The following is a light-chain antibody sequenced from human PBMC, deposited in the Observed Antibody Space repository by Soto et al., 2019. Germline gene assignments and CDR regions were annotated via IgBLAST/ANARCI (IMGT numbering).Light chain of an antibody. Sequence: EIVLTQSPGTLSLSPGERATLSCRASESITSNFLAWYQQKPGQAPRLLIYGASSRATGIPDRFSGSGSERDFTLTINRLEPEDFAVYFCQQYGRSPLMYTFGQGTKLEIK. CDR1: ESITSNF. CDR2: GAS. V-gene: IGKV3-20*01. J-gene: IGKJ2*01. CDR3: QQYGRSPLMYT.